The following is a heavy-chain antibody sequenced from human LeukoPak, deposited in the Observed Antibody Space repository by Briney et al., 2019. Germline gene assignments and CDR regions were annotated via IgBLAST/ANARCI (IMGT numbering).Heavy chain of an antibody. CDR1: GFTFSSYW. V-gene: IGHV3-7*01. CDR3: ARGLAALLDYYASGSLDC. J-gene: IGHJ4*02. D-gene: IGHD3-10*01. CDR2: IKQDGSER. Sequence: GGSLRLSCAASGFTFSSYWMSWVRQAPGKGLEWVANIKQDGSERYYVDSMKGRFTISRDNAKNSLYLQMNSLRAEDTAVYYCARGLAALLDYYASGSLDCWGQGALVTVSS.